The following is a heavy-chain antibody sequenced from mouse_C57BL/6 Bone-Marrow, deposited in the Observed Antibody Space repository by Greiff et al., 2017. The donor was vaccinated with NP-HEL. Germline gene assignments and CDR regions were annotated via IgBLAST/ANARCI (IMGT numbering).Heavy chain of an antibody. D-gene: IGHD1-1*01. Sequence: QVQLQQSGPGLVQPSQSLSITCTVSGFSLTSYGVHWVRQSPGKGLEWLGVIWRGGSTDYNAAFMSRLSITKDNSKSQVFFKMNSLQADDTAIYYCAKNRGSRGDYFDYWGQGTTLTVSS. CDR1: GFSLTSYG. CDR3: AKNRGSRGDYFDY. J-gene: IGHJ2*01. CDR2: IWRGGST. V-gene: IGHV2-5*01.